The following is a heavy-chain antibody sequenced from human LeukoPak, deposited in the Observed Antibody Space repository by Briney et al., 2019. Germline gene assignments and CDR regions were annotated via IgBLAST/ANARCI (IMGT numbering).Heavy chain of an antibody. Sequence: GGSLRLSCAASGFTFSSYAMHWVRQAPGKGLEWVAVISYDGSNKYYADSVKGRFTISRDNSKNTLYLQMNSLRAEDTAVYYRARDSYSYGYLDYWGQGTLVTVSS. J-gene: IGHJ4*02. CDR1: GFTFSSYA. CDR2: ISYDGSNK. CDR3: ARDSYSYGYLDY. D-gene: IGHD5-18*01. V-gene: IGHV3-30-3*01.